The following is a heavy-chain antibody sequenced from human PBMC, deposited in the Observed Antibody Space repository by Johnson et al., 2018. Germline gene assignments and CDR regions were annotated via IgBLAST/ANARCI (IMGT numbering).Heavy chain of an antibody. V-gene: IGHV3-48*01. Sequence: EVQLLESGGGLVQPGASLRLSCAASGFSFSNYGMNWVRRAPGKGLEWISYISSGIAAIKYADSVKGRFTISRDNGKDSLFLQMNSLRAEDTAVYYCAGERHVPVAGAYNYPYMDVWGKGTTVTVSS. CDR2: ISSGIAAI. CDR1: GFSFSNYG. CDR3: AGERHVPVAGAYNYPYMDV. D-gene: IGHD6-19*01. J-gene: IGHJ6*03.